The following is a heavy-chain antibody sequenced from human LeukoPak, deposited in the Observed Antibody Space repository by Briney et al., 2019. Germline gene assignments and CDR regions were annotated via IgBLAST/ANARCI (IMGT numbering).Heavy chain of an antibody. CDR1: GFVFTIYT. Sequence: GGSLRLSCSASGFVFTIYTMYWVRQAPGKGPEYVTTISGSGNGFSIYYADSVKGRFTISRDDSKSILYLQMNGLRSEDTAVYYCVKDFGRIRGTPDSWGQGTLVTVSS. CDR2: ISGSGNGFSI. CDR3: VKDFGRIRGTPDS. V-gene: IGHV3-64D*06. J-gene: IGHJ4*02. D-gene: IGHD1-26*01.